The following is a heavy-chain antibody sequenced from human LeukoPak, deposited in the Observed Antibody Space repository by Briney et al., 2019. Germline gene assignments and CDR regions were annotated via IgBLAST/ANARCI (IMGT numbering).Heavy chain of an antibody. V-gene: IGHV3-21*04. D-gene: IGHD3-22*01. J-gene: IGHJ4*02. CDR2: ISSSSSYI. CDR1: GFTFSSYS. Sequence: GGSLRLSCAASGFTFSSYSMNWVRQAPGKGLEWVSSISSSSSYIYYADSVKGRFTISRDNAKNTLYLQMNSLRAGDTAVYYCAREYNYDSSGYYFDYWGQGTLVTVSS. CDR3: AREYNYDSSGYYFDY.